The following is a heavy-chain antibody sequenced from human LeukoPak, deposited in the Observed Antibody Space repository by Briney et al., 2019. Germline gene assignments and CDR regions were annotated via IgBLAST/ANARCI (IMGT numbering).Heavy chain of an antibody. D-gene: IGHD3-3*01. Sequence: PSETLSLTCTVSGGSISSSSYYWGWIRQPPGKGLEWIGSIYYSGSTYYNPSLKSRVTISVDTSKNQFSLKLSSVTAADTAVYYCARAYYDFWSGYYAPPNAPINWFDPWGQGTLVTVSS. CDR2: IYYSGST. CDR3: ARAYYDFWSGYYAPPNAPINWFDP. V-gene: IGHV4-39*01. J-gene: IGHJ5*02. CDR1: GGSISSSSYY.